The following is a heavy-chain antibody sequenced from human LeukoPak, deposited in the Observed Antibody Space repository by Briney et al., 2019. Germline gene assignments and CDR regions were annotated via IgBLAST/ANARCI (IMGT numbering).Heavy chain of an antibody. CDR3: ARGFRNGPFDC. Sequence: GGSLRLSCEASGFTLDDYGMSWVRQPPREGLESVSGINRNGGSTDYADSVQGRFTISRDHAKSSHFLQMNSLRVEDTALYYCARGFRNGPFDCWGQGTLVRVSS. D-gene: IGHD2-8*01. V-gene: IGHV3-20*04. CDR1: GFTLDDYG. CDR2: INRNGGST. J-gene: IGHJ4*02.